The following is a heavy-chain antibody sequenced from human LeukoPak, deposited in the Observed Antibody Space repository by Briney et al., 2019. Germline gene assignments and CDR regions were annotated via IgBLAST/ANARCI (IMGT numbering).Heavy chain of an antibody. Sequence: AGGSLRLSCAASGFTFSSYRMNWVRQAPGKGLEWVSSISSSSSYIYYADSVKGRFTISRDNAKNALCLQMNSLRAEDTAVYYCARRIAVAGTLAFDWGQGTLVTVSS. CDR3: ARRIAVAGTLAFD. J-gene: IGHJ4*02. V-gene: IGHV3-21*01. D-gene: IGHD6-19*01. CDR1: GFTFSSYR. CDR2: ISSSSSYI.